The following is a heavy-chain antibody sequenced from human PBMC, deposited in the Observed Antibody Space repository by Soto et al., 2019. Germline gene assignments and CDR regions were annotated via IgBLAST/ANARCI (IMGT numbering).Heavy chain of an antibody. J-gene: IGHJ3*02. CDR1: GFTFSSYA. Sequence: GESLKISCAASGFTFSSYAMSWVRQAPGKGLEWVSAISGSGGSTYYADSVKGRFTISRDNSKNTLYLQMNSLRAEDTAVYYCAKMVFLAAFDIWGQGTMVTVSS. CDR2: ISGSGGST. CDR3: AKMVFLAAFDI. D-gene: IGHD3-10*01. V-gene: IGHV3-23*01.